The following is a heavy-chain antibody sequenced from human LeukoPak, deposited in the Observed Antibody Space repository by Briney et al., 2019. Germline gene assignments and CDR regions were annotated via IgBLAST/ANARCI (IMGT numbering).Heavy chain of an antibody. Sequence: SETLSLTCAVYGGSFSGYYWSWIRQPPGKGLEWIGEINHSGSTNYNPSLKSRVTISVDKSKNQFSLKLSSVTAADTAVYYCARDLVGATSHWGQGTLVTVSS. J-gene: IGHJ4*02. D-gene: IGHD1-26*01. CDR3: ARDLVGATSH. CDR2: INHSGST. V-gene: IGHV4-34*01. CDR1: GGSFSGYY.